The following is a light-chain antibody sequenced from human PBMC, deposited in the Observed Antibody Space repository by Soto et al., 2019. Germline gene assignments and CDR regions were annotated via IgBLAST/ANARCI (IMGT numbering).Light chain of an antibody. CDR2: EVN. CDR3: CSYAGDTTFFV. V-gene: IGLV2-23*02. J-gene: IGLJ1*01. CDR1: SSDVGSYYP. Sequence: QSALTQPASMSGSPGQSITISCTGTSSDVGSYYPVSWFQQHPGKAPKLIIYEVNKRPSGVSDRFSGSKSGNTASLTISGLQAADYVDYYCCSYAGDTTFFVFGTGTNVTVL.